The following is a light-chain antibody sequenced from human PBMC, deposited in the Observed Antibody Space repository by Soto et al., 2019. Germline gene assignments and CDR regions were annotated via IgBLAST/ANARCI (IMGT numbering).Light chain of an antibody. V-gene: IGKV4-1*01. J-gene: IGKJ1*01. CDR2: WAS. CDR1: QSFLSTSNNKNY. Sequence: DIVMTQSQDSLPVSLGERATINCKSSQSFLSTSNNKNYLAWYQQNPGQPLKLLISWASTRESGVPDRFSGSGSGTDFTLTISRVQAEDVAVYYCQQYYSTPQTFGQGTKVEIK. CDR3: QQYYSTPQT.